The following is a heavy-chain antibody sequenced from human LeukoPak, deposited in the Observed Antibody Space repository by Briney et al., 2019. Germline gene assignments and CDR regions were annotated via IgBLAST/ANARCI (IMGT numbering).Heavy chain of an antibody. CDR1: GRSISSYY. D-gene: IGHD6-19*01. V-gene: IGHV4-59*01. CDR2: IYYSGST. CDR3: ARVTRYSSGWYPFDY. J-gene: IGHJ4*02. Sequence: SETLSLTCTVSGRSISSYYWSWIRQPPGKGLEWIGYIYYSGSTNYNPSLKSRVTISVDTSKNQFSLKLSSVTAADTAVYYCARVTRYSSGWYPFDYWGQGTLVTVSS.